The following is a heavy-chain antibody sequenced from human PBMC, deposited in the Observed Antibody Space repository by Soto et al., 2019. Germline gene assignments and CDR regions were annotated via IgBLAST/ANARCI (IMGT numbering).Heavy chain of an antibody. Sequence: ASVKVSCEASGYTFTGYYIHWVRQAPGQGLEWMGWINPNSGGTNYAQKFQGRVTMTRDTSISTAYMELSRLRSDDTAVYYCARDLGSYRRPYWGQGTLVTVSS. CDR2: INPNSGGT. J-gene: IGHJ4*02. D-gene: IGHD1-26*01. V-gene: IGHV1-2*02. CDR3: ARDLGSYRRPY. CDR1: GYTFTGYY.